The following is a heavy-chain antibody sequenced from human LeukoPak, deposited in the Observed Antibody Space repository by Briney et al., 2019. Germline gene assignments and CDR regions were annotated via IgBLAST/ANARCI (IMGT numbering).Heavy chain of an antibody. CDR3: ARHGRCGSTSCSTRRYFQH. CDR2: IYHSGST. D-gene: IGHD2-2*01. J-gene: IGHJ1*01. Sequence: SETLSLTCTVSGYSISSGYYWGWIRQPPGKGLEWIGSIYHSGSTNYNPSFKSRVTISVDTSKNQFSLKLSSVTAADTAVYYCARHGRCGSTSCSTRRYFQHWGQGTLVTVSS. V-gene: IGHV4-38-2*02. CDR1: GYSISSGYY.